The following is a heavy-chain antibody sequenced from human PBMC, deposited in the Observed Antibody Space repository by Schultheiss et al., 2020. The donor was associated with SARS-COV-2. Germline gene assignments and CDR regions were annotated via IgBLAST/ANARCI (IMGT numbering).Heavy chain of an antibody. CDR1: GDSFSGSTHH. CDR2: IYHSGSR. D-gene: IGHD3-22*01. V-gene: IGHV4-39*01. J-gene: IGHJ5*02. Sequence: SETLSLTCTVSGDSFSGSTHHWAWIRQPPGKGLEWIGSIYHSGSRYYNPSLKSRVTISVDTSKNQFSLKLRSVTAADTAVFYCARRRYYDSYGGRNWFDPWGQGTLVTVSS. CDR3: ARRRYYDSYGGRNWFDP.